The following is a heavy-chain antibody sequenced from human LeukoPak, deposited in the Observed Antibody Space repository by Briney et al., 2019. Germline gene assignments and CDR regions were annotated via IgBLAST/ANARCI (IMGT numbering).Heavy chain of an antibody. V-gene: IGHV3-15*01. CDR3: TTDDPPYYDFWSGYYRPPLSPDV. CDR1: GFTFSNAW. D-gene: IGHD3-3*01. J-gene: IGHJ4*02. CDR2: IKSKTDGGTT. Sequence: PGGSLRLSCAASGFTFSNAWMSWVRQAPGKGLEWVGRIKSKTDGGTTDYAAPVKGRFTISRDDSKNTLYLQMNSLKTEDTAVYYCTTDDPPYYDFWSGYYRPPLSPDVWGQGTLVTVSS.